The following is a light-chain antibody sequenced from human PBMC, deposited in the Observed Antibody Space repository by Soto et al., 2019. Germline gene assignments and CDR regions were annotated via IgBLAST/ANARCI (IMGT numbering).Light chain of an antibody. V-gene: IGLV2-14*01. CDR1: SSDVGAYNY. J-gene: IGLJ1*01. CDR2: DVS. Sequence: QSVLTQPASVSASPGQSITISCTGTSSDVGAYNYVSWYQQHPGKAPKLLIYDVSNRPSGASDRFSGSKSGDTASLTISGLQAEDEADYYCSSYTSSNTFVFGTGTKVTVL. CDR3: SSYTSSNTFV.